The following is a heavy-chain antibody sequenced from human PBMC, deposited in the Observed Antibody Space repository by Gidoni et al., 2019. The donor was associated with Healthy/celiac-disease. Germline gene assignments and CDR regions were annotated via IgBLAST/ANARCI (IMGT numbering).Heavy chain of an antibody. CDR1: GGLFSSYA. CDR2: IIPIFGTA. CDR3: ASPYLGYCSGGSCYSGAFDI. J-gene: IGHJ3*02. D-gene: IGHD2-15*01. Sequence: QVQLVQSGAEVKKPGSSVKVSCQASGGLFSSYAISRVRHAPGQGLEWMGGIIPIFGTANYAQKFQGRVTITADKSTSTAYMELSSLRSEDTAVYYCASPYLGYCSGGSCYSGAFDIWGQGTMVTVSS. V-gene: IGHV1-69*06.